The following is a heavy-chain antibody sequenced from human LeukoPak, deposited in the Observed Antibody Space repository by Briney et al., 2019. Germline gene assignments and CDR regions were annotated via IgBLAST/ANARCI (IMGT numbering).Heavy chain of an antibody. J-gene: IGHJ5*02. V-gene: IGHV1-69*06. D-gene: IGHD3-10*01. CDR1: GGTFSSYA. Sequence: SVKVSCKASGGTFSSYAISWVRQAPGQGLEWMGGIIPIFGTANYAQKFQGRVTITAGKSTSTAYMELSSLRSEDTAVYYCASGGYGSGSYSDNYNWFDPWGQGTLVTVSS. CDR2: IIPIFGTA. CDR3: ASGGYGSGSYSDNYNWFDP.